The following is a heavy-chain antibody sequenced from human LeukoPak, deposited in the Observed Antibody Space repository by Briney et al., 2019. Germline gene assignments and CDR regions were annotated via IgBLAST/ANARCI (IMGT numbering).Heavy chain of an antibody. V-gene: IGHV3-48*01. CDR2: INSGSSTI. CDR1: EFSLRSYS. J-gene: IGHJ3*02. CDR3: ARVLLERPGIDSFDM. D-gene: IGHD1-1*01. Sequence: PGGSLRLSCGASEFSLRSYSMDWVRQAPRKGLEWVSHINSGSSTIYYADSVKGRFTISRDNAGNSLYLHMNSLRAEDTAVYYCARVLLERPGIDSFDMWGQGTMVTVSS.